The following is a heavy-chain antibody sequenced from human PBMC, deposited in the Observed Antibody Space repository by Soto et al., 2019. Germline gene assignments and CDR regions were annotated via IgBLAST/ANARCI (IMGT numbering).Heavy chain of an antibody. CDR2: ISSNDEK. CDR1: GFSLSNARMG. CDR3: ARIGDSSSWYLTYWFDP. D-gene: IGHD6-13*01. J-gene: IGHJ5*02. Sequence: SGPTLVNPTETLTLTCTVSGFSLSNARMGVSWIRQPPGKALEWLAHISSNDEKSYSTSLKSRLTISKDTSKSQVVLTMTNMDPVGTATYYCARIGDSSSWYLTYWFDPWGQGTLVTVSS. V-gene: IGHV2-26*01.